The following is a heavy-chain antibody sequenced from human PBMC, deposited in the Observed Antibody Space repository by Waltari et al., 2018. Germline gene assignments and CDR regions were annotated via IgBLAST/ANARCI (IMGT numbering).Heavy chain of an antibody. CDR1: GGSISSYY. CDR2: IYYSGST. D-gene: IGHD6-13*01. V-gene: IGHV4-59*01. Sequence: VQLQESAPGLVKPWETLSLTCTVPGGSISSYYWSWIRQPPGKGLEWIGYIYYSGSTNYNPSLKSRVTIAVNTSKNQFSLKRSSVTAADTAGNYCARETAAGTNYGMDDWGQGTTVTVSS. CDR3: ARETAAGTNYGMDD. J-gene: IGHJ6*02.